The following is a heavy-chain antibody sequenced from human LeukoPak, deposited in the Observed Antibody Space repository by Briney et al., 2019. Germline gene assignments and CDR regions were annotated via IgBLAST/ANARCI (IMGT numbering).Heavy chain of an antibody. CDR1: GFTVSSNY. CDR2: IYSAGST. V-gene: IGHV3-53*01. J-gene: IGHJ4*02. D-gene: IGHD6-13*01. Sequence: GGSLRLSCAASGFTVSSNYVIWVRQAPGKGLEWVSVIYSAGSTYYADSVKGRFTISRDNSQNTLYLQMNSLRAEDTAVYYCARGSTAAAGTFDYWGQGTLVTVSS. CDR3: ARGSTAAAGTFDY.